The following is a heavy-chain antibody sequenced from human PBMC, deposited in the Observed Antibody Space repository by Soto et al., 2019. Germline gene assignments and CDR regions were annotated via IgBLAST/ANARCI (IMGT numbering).Heavy chain of an antibody. CDR2: INAGNGNT. J-gene: IGHJ4*02. CDR3: ARGKTAPADY. Sequence: SVEVSCKTSGYMFTSYAMHWVRQAPGQRPEWMGWINAGNGNTKYAQNLLDRVTFTRDTSASTVYMELTSLRYDDTAVYYCARGKTAPADYWGQGTLVTVYS. V-gene: IGHV1-3*01. CDR1: GYMFTSYA.